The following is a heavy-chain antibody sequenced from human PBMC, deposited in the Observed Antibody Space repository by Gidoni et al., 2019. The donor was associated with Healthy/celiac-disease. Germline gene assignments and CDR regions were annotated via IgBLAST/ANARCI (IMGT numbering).Heavy chain of an antibody. J-gene: IGHJ4*02. CDR1: GFTFRSYS. D-gene: IGHD6-13*01. CDR3: ARDRPQLATSFDY. Sequence: EVQLVESGGGLVKPGGSLRLSCAASGFTFRSYSMNWVRQAPGKGLEWVSSISSSSSYIYYADSVKGRFTISRDNAKNSLYLQMNSLRAEDTAVYYCARDRPQLATSFDYWGQGTLVTVSS. V-gene: IGHV3-21*01. CDR2: ISSSSSYI.